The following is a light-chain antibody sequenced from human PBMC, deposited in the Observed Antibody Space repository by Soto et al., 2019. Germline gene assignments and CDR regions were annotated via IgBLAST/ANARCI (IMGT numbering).Light chain of an antibody. CDR3: QQYGYSQWT. V-gene: IGKV3-15*01. CDR1: QSVSSN. Sequence: EIVMTQSPATLSVSPGERATLSCRASQSVSSNLAWYQQKPGQAPRLLIYGASTRATGIPARFSGSGSGTEFTLTISRLEPEDFAVYFCQQYGYSQWTFGQGTKVDI. J-gene: IGKJ1*01. CDR2: GAS.